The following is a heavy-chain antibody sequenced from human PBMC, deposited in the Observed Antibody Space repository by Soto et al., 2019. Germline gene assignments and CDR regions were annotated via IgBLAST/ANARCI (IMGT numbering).Heavy chain of an antibody. V-gene: IGHV3-21*01. CDR3: ARLPEYSGYSDDAFDI. J-gene: IGHJ3*02. CDR1: GFTFSSYS. CDR2: ISSSSSYI. Sequence: GGSLRLSCAASGFTFSSYSMNWVRQAPGKGLEWVSSISSSSSYIYYADSVKGRFTISRDNAKNSLYLQMNSLRAEDTAVYYCARLPEYSGYSDDAFDIWGQGTMVTVSS. D-gene: IGHD5-12*01.